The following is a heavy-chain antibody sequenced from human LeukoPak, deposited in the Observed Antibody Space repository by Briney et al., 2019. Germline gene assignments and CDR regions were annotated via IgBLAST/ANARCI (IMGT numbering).Heavy chain of an antibody. CDR2: IYTSGST. CDR1: GGSISSYY. CDR3: ARVYYYGSGSYYNVL. V-gene: IGHV4-4*07. J-gene: IGHJ4*02. Sequence: PSETLSLTCTVSGGSISSYYWSWIRQPAGKGLEWIGRIYTSGSTNYNPSLKSRVTMSVDTSKNQFSLKLSSVTAADTAVYYCARVYYYGSGSYYNVLWGQGTLVTVSS. D-gene: IGHD3-10*01.